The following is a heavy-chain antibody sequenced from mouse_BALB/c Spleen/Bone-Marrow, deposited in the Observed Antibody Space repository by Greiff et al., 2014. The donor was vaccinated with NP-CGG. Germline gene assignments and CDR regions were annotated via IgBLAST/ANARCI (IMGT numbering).Heavy chain of an antibody. J-gene: IGHJ1*01. V-gene: IGHV14-4*02. D-gene: IGHD2-14*01. Sequence: VQLQQSGAELVRSGASVKLSCTASGFNIKDYYMHWVKQRPEQGLEWIGWIDPENGDTEYAPKFQGKATMTADTSSNTAYLQLSSLTSEDTAVYYGNRYDWYFDVWGAGTTVTVSS. CDR2: IDPENGDT. CDR3: NRYDWYFDV. CDR1: GFNIKDYY.